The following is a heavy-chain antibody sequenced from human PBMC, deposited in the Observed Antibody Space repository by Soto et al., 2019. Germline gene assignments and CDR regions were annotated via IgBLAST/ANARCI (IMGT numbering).Heavy chain of an antibody. CDR3: ARDQGPGARVEWFDP. V-gene: IGHV4-59*01. CDR1: GGSISSYY. CDR2: IYYSGST. J-gene: IGHJ5*02. D-gene: IGHD4-17*01. Sequence: QVQLQESGPGLVKPSETLSLTCTVSGGSISSYYWSWIRQPPGKGLEWIGYIYYSGSTNYNPSLNSLVTTLEDTTKNLSSLMRTSAAAADTAEYYGARDQGPGARVEWFDPWGQGTLVTVSS.